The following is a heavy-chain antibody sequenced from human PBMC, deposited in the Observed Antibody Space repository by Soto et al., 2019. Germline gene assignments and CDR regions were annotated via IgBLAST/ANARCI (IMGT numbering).Heavy chain of an antibody. CDR2: INPSSGGT. D-gene: IGHD4-4*01. Sequence: ASVKVSCKASGYPFTGPYIYWVRQAAGPGLEWLGWINPSSGGTEFAEKFQGRVTVTRDTSIRAVFLELSSLTSDDTGVYFCARDFRTYSHGVDVWGQGTAVTVSS. V-gene: IGHV1-2*02. CDR1: GYPFTGPY. J-gene: IGHJ6*02. CDR3: ARDFRTYSHGVDV.